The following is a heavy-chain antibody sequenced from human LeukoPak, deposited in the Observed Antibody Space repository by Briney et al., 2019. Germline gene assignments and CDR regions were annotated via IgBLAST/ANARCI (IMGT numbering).Heavy chain of an antibody. CDR3: ARDLGYSSSSFDL. V-gene: IGHV3-30-3*01. CDR2: ISYDGSTK. CDR1: GFIFSNYA. Sequence: ERSLRLSCAASGFIFSNYAIHWVRQAPGKGLEWVGVISYDGSTKSYADSVKGRFTFSRDNSKNTLFLQMNSLRAEDTAVYYCARDLGYSSSSFDLWGRGTLVTVSS. D-gene: IGHD6-13*01. J-gene: IGHJ2*01.